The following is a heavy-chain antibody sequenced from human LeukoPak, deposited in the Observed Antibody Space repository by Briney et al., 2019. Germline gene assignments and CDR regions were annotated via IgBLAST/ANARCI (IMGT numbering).Heavy chain of an antibody. D-gene: IGHD3-9*01. J-gene: IGHJ6*03. CDR3: AKAPRGYYNHYYYYMDV. CDR1: GFTFTSYW. CDR2: INEDGSRK. V-gene: IGHV3-7*01. Sequence: GGSLRLSCAASGFTFTSYWMSWVRQAPGKGLEWVANINEDGSRKNYVDSVKGRFTISRDNSKNTLYLQMNSLRAEDTAVYYCAKAPRGYYNHYYYYMDVWGKGTTVTVSS.